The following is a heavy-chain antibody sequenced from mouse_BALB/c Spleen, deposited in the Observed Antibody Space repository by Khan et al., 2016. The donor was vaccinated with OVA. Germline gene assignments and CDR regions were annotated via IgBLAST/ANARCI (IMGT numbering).Heavy chain of an antibody. CDR3: ESHGSGSAWLTY. D-gene: IGHD1-1*01. Sequence: QVQLQQSGVELAKPGASVKMSCKASGYTFTNYWMHWVKQRPGQGLEWIGYINPSTGYSEYNQKFKDKATLTADKSSSTAYIQLGSLSAKDSSVYYCESHGSGSAWLTYWGQGTLVTVSA. V-gene: IGHV1-7*01. CDR2: INPSTGYS. J-gene: IGHJ3*01. CDR1: GYTFTNYW.